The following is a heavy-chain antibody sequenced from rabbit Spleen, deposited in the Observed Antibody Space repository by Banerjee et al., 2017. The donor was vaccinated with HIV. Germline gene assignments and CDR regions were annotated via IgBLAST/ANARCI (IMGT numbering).Heavy chain of an antibody. CDR2: IEPIFGNT. Sequence: QEQLVESGGGLVQPGGSLKLSCKASGFDFSNYGVSWVRQAPGKGLEWIGYIEPIFGNTYYANWVNGRFTISSHNAQNTLYLQLSSLTAADTATYLCARDLVAVIGWNFSLWGQGTLVTVS. V-gene: IGHV1S47*01. CDR3: ARDLVAVIGWNFSL. CDR1: GFDFSNYG. D-gene: IGHD5-1*01. J-gene: IGHJ4*01.